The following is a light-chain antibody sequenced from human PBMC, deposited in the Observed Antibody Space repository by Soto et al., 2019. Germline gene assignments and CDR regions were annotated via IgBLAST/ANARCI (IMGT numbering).Light chain of an antibody. J-gene: IGKJ1*01. V-gene: IGKV1-27*01. CDR3: QKYYSVPT. CDR1: QGIGRS. Sequence: IQMTQSPSSLSASVGDTVTITCRPSQGIGRSLAWYQQKPGTVPKVLIHAASTLQSGVSSRFSGSGSGTYFTLTISSLQPEDVATYYCQKYYSVPTFGPGTKVEI. CDR2: AAS.